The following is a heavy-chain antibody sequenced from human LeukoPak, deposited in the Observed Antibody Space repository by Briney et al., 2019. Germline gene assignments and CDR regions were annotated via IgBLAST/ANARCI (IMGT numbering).Heavy chain of an antibody. CDR1: GFTFSSYE. CDR3: ARADGSLVGHDENWFDP. CDR2: ITSDGSLV. J-gene: IGHJ5*02. D-gene: IGHD5-24*01. V-gene: IGHV3-48*03. Sequence: PGGSLRLSCAVSGFTFSSYEMNWVRQAPGKGLEWISYITSDGSLVKYADSVKGRFTISRDNAKTSLYLQMNSLRAEDTAVYYCARADGSLVGHDENWFDPWGQGTLVTVSS.